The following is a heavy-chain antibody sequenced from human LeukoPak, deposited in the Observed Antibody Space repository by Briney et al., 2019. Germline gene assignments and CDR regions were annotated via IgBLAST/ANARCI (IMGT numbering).Heavy chain of an antibody. J-gene: IGHJ4*02. D-gene: IGHD3-3*01. CDR2: IYYSGST. CDR3: ARVAVTIFGVVIIPAYFDY. CDR1: GGSISSHY. V-gene: IGHV4-59*11. Sequence: SETLSLTCTVSGGSISSHYWSWIRQPPGKGLELIGYIYYSGSTNYNPSLKSRVTISVDTSKNQFSLKLSSVTAADTAVYYCARVAVTIFGVVIIPAYFDYWGQGTLVTVSS.